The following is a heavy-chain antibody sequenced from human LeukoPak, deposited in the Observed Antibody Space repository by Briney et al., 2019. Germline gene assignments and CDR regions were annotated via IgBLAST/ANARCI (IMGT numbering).Heavy chain of an antibody. CDR3: ARQERFLESLPHGDS. Sequence: SETLSLTCTVSGGSISSSSYYWAWVRQPPGKGLEWIGSIYYSGTTYYNPSLTSRVTISVDTSKTQFSLKLSSVTAADTAVYYCARQERFLESLPHGDSWGQGTLVTVSS. V-gene: IGHV4-39*01. CDR2: IYYSGTT. J-gene: IGHJ4*02. D-gene: IGHD3-3*01. CDR1: GGSISSSSYY.